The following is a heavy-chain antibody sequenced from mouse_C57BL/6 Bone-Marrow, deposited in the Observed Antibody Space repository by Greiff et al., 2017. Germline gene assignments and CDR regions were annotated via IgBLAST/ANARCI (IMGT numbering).Heavy chain of an antibody. CDR3: ARSEDYDEFAY. J-gene: IGHJ3*01. V-gene: IGHV1-42*01. CDR2: INPSTGGT. Sequence: VQLQQSGPELVKPGASVKISCKASGYSFTGYYMNWVKQSPEKSLEWIGEINPSTGGTTYNQKFKAKATLTVDKSSSTAYMQLKSLTSEDSAVYYCARSEDYDEFAYWGQGTLVTVSA. D-gene: IGHD2-4*01. CDR1: GYSFTGYY.